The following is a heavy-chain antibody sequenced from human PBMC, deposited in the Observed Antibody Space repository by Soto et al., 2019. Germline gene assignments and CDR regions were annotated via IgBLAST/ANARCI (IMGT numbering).Heavy chain of an antibody. CDR3: ARRSFYDGAGAFDY. D-gene: IGHD3-10*01. CDR1: GGSISSGGYY. Sequence: SETLSLTCTVSGGSISSGGYYWSWIRQHPGKGLEWIGYIYYSGSTYYNPSLKSRVTISVDTSKTHFSLQLTSVTAADTALYYCARRSFYDGAGAFDYWGQGTLVTVSS. CDR2: IYYSGST. V-gene: IGHV4-31*03. J-gene: IGHJ4*02.